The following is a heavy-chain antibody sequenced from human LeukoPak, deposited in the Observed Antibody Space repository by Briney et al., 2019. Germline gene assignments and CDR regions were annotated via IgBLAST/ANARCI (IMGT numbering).Heavy chain of an antibody. D-gene: IGHD3-10*01. Sequence: GGSLRLSCAASGFTFSSYSMNWVRQAPGKGLEWVSSISSSSSYIYYADSVKGRFTISRDNAKNSLYLQMNSLRAEDTAVDYCARDDRKRFGELSGTDNYYYYYYMDVWGKGTTVTVSS. V-gene: IGHV3-21*01. CDR3: ARDDRKRFGELSGTDNYYYYYYMDV. CDR2: ISSSSSYI. CDR1: GFTFSSYS. J-gene: IGHJ6*03.